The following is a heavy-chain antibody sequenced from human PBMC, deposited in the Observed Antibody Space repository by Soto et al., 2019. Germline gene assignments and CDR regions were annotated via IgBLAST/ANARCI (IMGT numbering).Heavy chain of an antibody. CDR3: ARGRRVVVPAALHVLRFLEWLFDY. J-gene: IGHJ4*02. Sequence: QVQLQQWGAGLLKPSETLSLTCAVYGGSFSGYYWSWIRQPPGKGLEWIGEINHSGSTNYNPSLKRRVTISVDTSKNQFSLKLSSVTAADTAVYYCARGRRVVVPAALHVLRFLEWLFDYWGQGTLVTVSS. CDR1: GGSFSGYY. V-gene: IGHV4-34*01. CDR2: INHSGST. D-gene: IGHD3-3*01.